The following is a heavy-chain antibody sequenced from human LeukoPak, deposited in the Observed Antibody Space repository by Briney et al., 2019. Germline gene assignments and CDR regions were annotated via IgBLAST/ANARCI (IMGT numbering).Heavy chain of an antibody. Sequence: GGSLRLSCAASGFTFSSYVMHWVRQAPGKGLEWVAIISYDGSNEYYADSVKGRFTISRDNSKNTLYLQMNSLRAEDTAVYYCASTPRWTGDLSYWGQGTLVTVSS. CDR3: ASTPRWTGDLSY. CDR1: GFTFSSYV. CDR2: ISYDGSNE. V-gene: IGHV3-30*04. D-gene: IGHD3/OR15-3a*01. J-gene: IGHJ4*02.